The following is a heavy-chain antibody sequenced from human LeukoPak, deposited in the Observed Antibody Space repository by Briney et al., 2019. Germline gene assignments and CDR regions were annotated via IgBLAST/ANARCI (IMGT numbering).Heavy chain of an antibody. Sequence: SETLSLTCTVSGGSISSGDYYWSWIRQPPGKGLEWIGYIYYSGSTYYNPSLKSRVTISVDTSKNQFSLKLSSVTAADTAVYYCAREEDSSGLSDPWGQGTLVTVSS. CDR1: GGSISSGDYY. J-gene: IGHJ5*02. CDR2: IYYSGST. V-gene: IGHV4-30-4*01. CDR3: AREEDSSGLSDP. D-gene: IGHD3-22*01.